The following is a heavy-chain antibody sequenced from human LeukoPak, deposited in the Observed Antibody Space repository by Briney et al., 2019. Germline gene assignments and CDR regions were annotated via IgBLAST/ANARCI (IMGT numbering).Heavy chain of an antibody. CDR1: GGSFSGYY. CDR3: ARGRTILGY. J-gene: IGHJ4*02. Sequence: SETLSLTCAVYGGSFSGYYWSWIRQPPGKGLEWIGEINHSGSTNYNPSLKSRVTISVDTSKNLFSLKLSSVTAADTAVYYCARGRTILGYWGQGTLVTVSS. CDR2: INHSGST. V-gene: IGHV4-34*01.